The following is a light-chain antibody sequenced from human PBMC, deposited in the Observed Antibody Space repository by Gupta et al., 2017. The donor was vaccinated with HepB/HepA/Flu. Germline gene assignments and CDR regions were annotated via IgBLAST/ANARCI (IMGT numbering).Light chain of an antibody. V-gene: IGLV3-21*04. CDR3: HVRDRSYYHMI. Sequence: SYALTPTPSVSVAPGQTASITCGGDNLGKKSVHWYQQKPGQAARLVMYYDKDRPSGIPERFSGSKSGETATLTSTRVDDGDEAGLFCHVRDRSYYHMIFGGGTKLTVL. CDR2: YDK. CDR1: NLGKKS. J-gene: IGLJ2*01.